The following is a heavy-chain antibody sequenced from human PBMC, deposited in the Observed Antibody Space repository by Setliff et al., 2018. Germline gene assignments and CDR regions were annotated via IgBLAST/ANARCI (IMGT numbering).Heavy chain of an antibody. CDR1: GFSFNTYG. J-gene: IGHJ4*02. CDR3: ARAGMASLHRKGVFEH. V-gene: IGHV3-30*03. CDR2: ISSDAMIK. Sequence: GGSLRLSCAASGFSFNTYGMHWVRQAPGEGLEWLTVISSDAMIKLYADSVKGRFTVSRDNSNNTVYLHLSSPRSEDTAVYYCARAGMASLHRKGVFEHWGQGTLVTVSS. D-gene: IGHD3-10*01.